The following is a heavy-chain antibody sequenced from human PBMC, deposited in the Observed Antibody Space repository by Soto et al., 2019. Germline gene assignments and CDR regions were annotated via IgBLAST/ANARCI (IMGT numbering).Heavy chain of an antibody. CDR3: ARVYSSGWYGNYYYYMDV. CDR2: ISAYNGNT. D-gene: IGHD6-19*01. V-gene: IGHV1-18*01. Sequence: ASVKVSCKASGYTFTSYGISWVRQAPGQGLEWMGWISAYNGNTNYAQKLQGRVTMTTDTSTSTAYMELRSLRSDDTAVYYCARVYSSGWYGNYYYYMDVWGKGTTVTV. J-gene: IGHJ6*03. CDR1: GYTFTSYG.